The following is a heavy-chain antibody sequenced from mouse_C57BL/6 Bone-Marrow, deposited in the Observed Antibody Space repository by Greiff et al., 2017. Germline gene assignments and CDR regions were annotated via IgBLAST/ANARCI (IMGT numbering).Heavy chain of an antibody. CDR2: IYPGDGDT. V-gene: IGHV1-80*01. J-gene: IGHJ1*03. D-gene: IGHD1-1*01. CDR1: GYAFSSYW. Sequence: QVQLQQSGAELVKPGASVKISCKASGYAFSSYWMNWVKQRPGKGLEWIGQIYPGDGDTNYNGKFKGKATLTADKSSSTAYMQLSSLTSEDSAVYFCAREGITTVVADWYFDVWGTGTTVTVSS. CDR3: AREGITTVVADWYFDV.